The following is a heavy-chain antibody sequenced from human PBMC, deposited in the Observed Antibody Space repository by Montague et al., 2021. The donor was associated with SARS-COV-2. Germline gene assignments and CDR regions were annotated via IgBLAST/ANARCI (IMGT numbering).Heavy chain of an antibody. CDR2: IYYSGST. D-gene: IGHD6-19*01. CDR3: ASRGAVAGKVYFQH. J-gene: IGHJ1*01. Sequence: TLSLTCTVSGGSISSGGYYWSWIRQHPGKGLEWIGYIYYSGSTYYNPSLKSRVTISVDTSKNQFSLKLSSVTAADTAVYYCASRGAVAGKVYFQHWGQGTLVTVSS. CDR1: GGSISSGGYY. V-gene: IGHV4-31*03.